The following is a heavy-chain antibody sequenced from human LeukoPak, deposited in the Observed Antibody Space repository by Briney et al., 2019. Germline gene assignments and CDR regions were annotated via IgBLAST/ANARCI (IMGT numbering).Heavy chain of an antibody. CDR1: GGSISNKY. J-gene: IGHJ6*03. V-gene: IGHV4-59*01. CDR3: ARGGPPGYYYDYYMDV. Sequence: PSETLSLTCTVSGGSISNKYWSWIRQPPGKGLEWIGYIYYSGSTNYNPSLKSRVTISVDTSKNQFSLKMSSVTAADTAVYFCARGGPPGYYYDYYMDVWGKGTTVTISS. CDR2: IYYSGST.